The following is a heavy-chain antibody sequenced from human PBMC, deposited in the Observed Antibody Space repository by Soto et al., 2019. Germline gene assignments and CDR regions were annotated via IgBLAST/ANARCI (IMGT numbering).Heavy chain of an antibody. V-gene: IGHV1-46*03. Sequence: ASVKVSCKASGYTFTSYYMHWVRQAPGQGLEWMGIINPSGGSTSYAQKFQGRVTMTRGTSTSTVYMELSSLRSEDTAVYYCARDIVDYVNSKDAFDIWGQGTMVTVSS. CDR1: GYTFTSYY. CDR3: ARDIVDYVNSKDAFDI. J-gene: IGHJ3*02. D-gene: IGHD4-17*01. CDR2: INPSGGST.